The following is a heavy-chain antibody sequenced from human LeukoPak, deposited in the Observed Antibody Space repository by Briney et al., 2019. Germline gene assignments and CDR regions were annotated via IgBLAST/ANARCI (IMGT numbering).Heavy chain of an antibody. CDR1: GYTFTSYD. V-gene: IGHV1-8*01. D-gene: IGHD1-26*01. CDR3: ARDHRSGSYWGTYYYYYMDV. CDR2: MNPNSGNT. J-gene: IGHJ6*03. Sequence: GASVKVSCKASGYTFTSYDINWVRQATGQGLEWMGWMNPNSGNTGYAQKFQGRVTMTRDTSISTAYMELSRLRSDDTAVYYCARDHRSGSYWGTYYYYYMDVWGKGTTVTVSS.